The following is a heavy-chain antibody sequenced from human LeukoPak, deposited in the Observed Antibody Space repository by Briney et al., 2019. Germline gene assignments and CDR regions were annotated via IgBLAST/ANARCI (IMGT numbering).Heavy chain of an antibody. D-gene: IGHD5-24*01. V-gene: IGHV3-11*04. CDR2: ISSSNNTI. J-gene: IGHJ4*01. Sequence: GGSLRLSCAASGFTFSDYYMSWIRQAQGKGLEWVSSISSSNNTIYYTDSVKGRFAITRDNAKNSLYLQLKSLRAEDTAVYYCARGFYTYDQWGQGTLVTVSS. CDR3: ARGFYTYDQ. CDR1: GFTFSDYY.